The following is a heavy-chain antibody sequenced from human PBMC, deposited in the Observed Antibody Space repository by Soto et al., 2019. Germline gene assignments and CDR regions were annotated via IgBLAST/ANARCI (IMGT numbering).Heavy chain of an antibody. CDR3: AREPGAGYSSGWVVFVY. D-gene: IGHD6-19*01. J-gene: IGHJ4*02. CDR1: GFTFSSYA. V-gene: IGHV3-30-3*01. Sequence: QVQLVESGGGVVQPGRSLRLSCAASGFTFSSYAMHWVRQAPGKGLEWVAVISYDGSNKYYADSVKGRFTISRDNSKNTLYLQMNSLRAEDTAVYYCAREPGAGYSSGWVVFVYWGQGTLVTVSS. CDR2: ISYDGSNK.